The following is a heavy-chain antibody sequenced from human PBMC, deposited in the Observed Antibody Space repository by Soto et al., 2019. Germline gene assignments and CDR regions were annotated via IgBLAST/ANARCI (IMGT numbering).Heavy chain of an antibody. Sequence: VPVKVSCKASGYTFTSYGIGWVRQAPGQGLEWMGWISAYNGNTNYAQKLQGRVTMTTDTSTSTAYMELRSLRSDDTAVYYCARPIAAAGFPYFGYRGQRTLVTVSS. J-gene: IGHJ4*02. CDR3: ARPIAAAGFPYFGY. CDR2: ISAYNGNT. D-gene: IGHD6-13*01. CDR1: GYTFTSYG. V-gene: IGHV1-18*01.